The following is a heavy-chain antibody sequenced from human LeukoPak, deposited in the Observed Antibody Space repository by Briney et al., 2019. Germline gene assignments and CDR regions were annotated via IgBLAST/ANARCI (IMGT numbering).Heavy chain of an antibody. CDR3: ASNLFGLVNP. CDR1: GFTFSTSW. CDR2: INSDGSRI. Sequence: GGSLRLSCAASGFTFSTSWMHWVRQAPGKGLVWVSLINSDGSRIHYADSVKGRFTISRDNAKNTLYLQMNSLRAEDTAVYYCASNLFGLVNPWGQGTLVTVSS. J-gene: IGHJ5*02. V-gene: IGHV3-74*01. D-gene: IGHD3/OR15-3a*01.